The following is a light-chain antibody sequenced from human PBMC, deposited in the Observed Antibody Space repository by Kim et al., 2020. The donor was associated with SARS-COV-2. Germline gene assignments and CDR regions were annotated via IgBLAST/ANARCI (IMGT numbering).Light chain of an antibody. Sequence: ETVLTQSPGTLSLSPGERATLSCRASESVSSNNLAWYQQKPSQAPRLLIYGASSRATGIPERFSGSGSGTDFTLTISRLEPEDFAVFYCQQYGRSWTFGQGTKVEIK. V-gene: IGKV3-20*01. CDR3: QQYGRSWT. CDR2: GAS. CDR1: ESVSSNN. J-gene: IGKJ1*01.